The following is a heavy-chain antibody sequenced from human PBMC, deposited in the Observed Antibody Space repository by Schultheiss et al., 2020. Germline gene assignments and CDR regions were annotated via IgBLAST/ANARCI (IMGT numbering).Heavy chain of an antibody. J-gene: IGHJ4*02. CDR2: IKQDGSEK. D-gene: IGHD3-3*01. CDR3: ARDQGVGSPRFWDY. Sequence: GGSLRLSCAASGFIFRDSWMSWVRQAPGKRLQWVGNIKQDGSEKYYVDSVKGRFTISRDNAKNSLYLQMNSLRAEDTAVYYCARDQGVGSPRFWDYWGQGTLVTVSS. V-gene: IGHV3-7*03. CDR1: GFIFRDSW.